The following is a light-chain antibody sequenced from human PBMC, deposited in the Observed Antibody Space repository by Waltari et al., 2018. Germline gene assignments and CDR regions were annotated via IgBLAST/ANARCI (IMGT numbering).Light chain of an antibody. Sequence: QSVLTQPPSASGTPGQRVTISCSGSSSNIGSNVVTWYQQVPGTTPKLLIHRNAQRPSGVHDRFSGSKSGTSASLAISGLRSEDEADYYCAAWDDKLGGRWEFGGGTKLTVL. CDR2: RNA. J-gene: IGLJ2*01. V-gene: IGLV1-47*01. CDR1: SSNIGSNV. CDR3: AAWDDKLGGRWE.